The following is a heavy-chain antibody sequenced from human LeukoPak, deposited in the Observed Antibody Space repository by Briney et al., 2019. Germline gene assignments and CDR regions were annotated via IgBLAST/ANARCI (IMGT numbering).Heavy chain of an antibody. D-gene: IGHD6-13*01. V-gene: IGHV7-4-1*02. CDR1: GYTFTSYA. CDR2: INTNTGNP. Sequence: ASVKVSCKASGYTFTSYAMNWVRQAPGQGLEWMGWINTNTGNPTYAQGFTGRFVFSLDTSVSTAYLQISSLKAEDTAVYYCASPTAGKAAAGTLDYWGQGTLVTVSS. CDR3: ASPTAGKAAAGTLDY. J-gene: IGHJ4*02.